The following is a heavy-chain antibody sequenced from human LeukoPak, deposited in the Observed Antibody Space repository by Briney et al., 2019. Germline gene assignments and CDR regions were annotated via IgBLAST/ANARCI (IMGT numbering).Heavy chain of an antibody. V-gene: IGHV4-39*07. CDR3: ARVRFRAAFDI. J-gene: IGHJ3*02. CDR1: GGSINSTFYY. Sequence: SETLSLTCTVSGGSINSTFYYWGWIRQPPGKGLEWIASIYYTGSTYYNPSLKSRVTISVDTSKNQFSLKLSSVTAADTAVYYCARVRFRAAFDIWGQGTMVTVSS. CDR2: IYYTGST.